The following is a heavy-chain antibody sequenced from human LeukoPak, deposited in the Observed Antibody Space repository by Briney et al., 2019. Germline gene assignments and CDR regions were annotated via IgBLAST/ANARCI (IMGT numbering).Heavy chain of an antibody. J-gene: IGHJ6*02. CDR2: ISWNSGSI. CDR1: GFTFDDYA. V-gene: IGHV3-9*01. CDR3: AWGMDV. Sequence: GGSLRLSCAASGFTFDDYAMHWVRQAPGKGLEWVSGISWNSGSIGYADSVKGRFTISRDNAKNSLYLQMNSLRLEDTAIYYCAWGMDVWGQGTTVTVSS.